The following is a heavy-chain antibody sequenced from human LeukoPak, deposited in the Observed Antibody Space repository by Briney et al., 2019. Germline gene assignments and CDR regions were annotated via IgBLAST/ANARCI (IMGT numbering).Heavy chain of an antibody. CDR2: IYNAGST. CDR3: ARGGLSGSGSPTPDY. D-gene: IGHD3-10*01. CDR1: GGSISSGGYF. J-gene: IGHJ4*02. Sequence: SETLSLTCTVSGGSISSGGYFWSWIRQPAGKGLEWIGRIYNAGSTNYNPSLKSRVTISVDTSKNQFSLKLSSVTAADTAVYYCARGGLSGSGSPTPDYWGQGTLVTVSS. V-gene: IGHV4-61*10.